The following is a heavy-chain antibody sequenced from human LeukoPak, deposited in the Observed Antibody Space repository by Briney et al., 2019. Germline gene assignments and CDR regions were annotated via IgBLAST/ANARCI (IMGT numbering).Heavy chain of an antibody. CDR2: ISYDGSNK. J-gene: IGHJ4*02. Sequence: GGSLRLSCAASGFTFSNYAMDWVRQAPGKGLEWVAVISYDGSNKYYADSVKGRFTISRDNSKNTLYLQMNSLRAEDTAVYYCANALEMATIEFDYWGQGTLVTVSS. CDR1: GFTFSNYA. CDR3: ANALEMATIEFDY. D-gene: IGHD5-24*01. V-gene: IGHV3-30*18.